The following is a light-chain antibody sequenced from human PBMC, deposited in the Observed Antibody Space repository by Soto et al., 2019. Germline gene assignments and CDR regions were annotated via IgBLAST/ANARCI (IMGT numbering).Light chain of an antibody. CDR3: QQYNNWPWT. Sequence: EIVMTQSPATLSVSPGERVTLSCRASQSFRSNLAWYQQKPGQSPRLLIYGASNRATGIPARFGGSGSGTECTLTISSLQSEDFAVYYCQQYNNWPWTFGQGTKVEIK. CDR1: QSFRSN. J-gene: IGKJ1*01. CDR2: GAS. V-gene: IGKV3-15*01.